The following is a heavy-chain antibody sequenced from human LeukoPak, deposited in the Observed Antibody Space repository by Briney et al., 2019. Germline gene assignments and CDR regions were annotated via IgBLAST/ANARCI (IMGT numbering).Heavy chain of an antibody. D-gene: IGHD3-22*01. J-gene: IGHJ4*02. CDR1: GFTFSSYA. Sequence: GGSLRLSCSASGFTFSSYAMHWVRQAPGKGLEYVSAISSNGDSTYYADSVKGRFTISRDNSKNTLYLQMSSLRAEDTAVYYCVKGLRYYDSSDTFDHWGQGTLVTVSS. CDR3: VKGLRYYDSSDTFDH. V-gene: IGHV3-64D*06. CDR2: ISSNGDST.